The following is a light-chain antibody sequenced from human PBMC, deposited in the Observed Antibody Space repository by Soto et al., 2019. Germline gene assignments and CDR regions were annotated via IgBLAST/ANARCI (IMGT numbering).Light chain of an antibody. CDR1: LSNIGSNF. CDR3: AQWNNSLRAVV. CDR2: RNN. V-gene: IGLV1-47*01. Sequence: QSVLTQPPSASGTPGQRVTISCSGSLSNIGSNFIYWYQQLPGSAPKLLINRNNERPSGVPDRFSGSKSGTSASLAISGLGSGDEANYHCAQWNNSLRAVVFGGGTKLTAL. J-gene: IGLJ2*01.